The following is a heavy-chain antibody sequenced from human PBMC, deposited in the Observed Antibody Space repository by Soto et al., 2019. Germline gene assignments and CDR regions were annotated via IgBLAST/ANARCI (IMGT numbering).Heavy chain of an antibody. CDR2: IYYSGST. CDR1: GGSISSYY. J-gene: IGHJ6*02. CDR3: ARARSYQYYYYYYGMDV. V-gene: IGHV4-59*01. Sequence: SETLSLTCTVSGGSISSYYWSWIRQPPGKGLEWIGYIYYSGSTNYNPSLKSRVTISVDTSKNQFSLKLSSVTAADTAVYYCARARSYQYYYYYYGMDVWGQGTTVTVSS. D-gene: IGHD1-26*01.